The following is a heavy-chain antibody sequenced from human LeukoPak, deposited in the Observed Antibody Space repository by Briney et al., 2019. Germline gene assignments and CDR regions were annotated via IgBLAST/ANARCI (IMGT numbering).Heavy chain of an antibody. J-gene: IGHJ4*02. D-gene: IGHD1-26*01. Sequence: PGGSLRLSCAASGFTFSSYSMNWVRQAPGKGLEWVSYISSSGSTIYYADSVKGRFTISRDNAKSSLYLQMNSLRAEDMALYYCAKSLSGSYREGSLDYWGQGTLVTVSS. CDR1: GFTFSSYS. CDR3: AKSLSGSYREGSLDY. V-gene: IGHV3-48*04. CDR2: ISSSGSTI.